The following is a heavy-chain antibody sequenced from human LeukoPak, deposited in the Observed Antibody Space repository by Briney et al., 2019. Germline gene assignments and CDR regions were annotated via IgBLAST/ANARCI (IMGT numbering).Heavy chain of an antibody. J-gene: IGHJ6*02. CDR3: AKDQKGYSYGYSYLYYYGMDV. V-gene: IGHV3-74*01. D-gene: IGHD5-18*01. CDR2: INIDGSST. Sequence: GGSLRLSCGASGFTFSSYWMHWVRQAPGKGLVWVSRINIDGSSTNYADSVKGRFTISRDNAKSTLYLQMNSLRVEDTAVYYCAKDQKGYSYGYSYLYYYGMDVWGQGTTVTVSS. CDR1: GFTFSSYW.